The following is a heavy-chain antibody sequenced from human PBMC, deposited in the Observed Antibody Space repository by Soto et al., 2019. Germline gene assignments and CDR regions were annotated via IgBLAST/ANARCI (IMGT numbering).Heavy chain of an antibody. D-gene: IGHD3-22*01. CDR3: ARGLDYYDGSTHAFDI. J-gene: IGHJ3*02. CDR2: INHSGST. CDR1: GGSFSGYY. Sequence: SETLSLTCAVYGGSFSGYYWTWIRQPPGTGLEWIGEINHSGSTNYNPSLKSRVTISVDTSKNQFSLRLSSVTAADTALYYCARGLDYYDGSTHAFDIWGQGTMVTVSS. V-gene: IGHV4-34*01.